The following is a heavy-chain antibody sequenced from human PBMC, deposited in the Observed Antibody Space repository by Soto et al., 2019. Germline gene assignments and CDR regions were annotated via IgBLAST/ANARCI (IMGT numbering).Heavy chain of an antibody. CDR1: GCTFTGYY. CDR3: ARAGGGSGIAVAGTSPNWFDP. CDR2: INPNSGGT. Sequence: ASVKVSCKASGCTFTGYYMHWVRQAPGQGLEWMGWINPNSGGTNYAQKFQGWVTMTRDTSISTAYMELSRLRSDDTAVYYCARAGGGSGIAVAGTSPNWFDPWGQGTLVTVSS. J-gene: IGHJ5*02. V-gene: IGHV1-2*04. D-gene: IGHD6-19*01.